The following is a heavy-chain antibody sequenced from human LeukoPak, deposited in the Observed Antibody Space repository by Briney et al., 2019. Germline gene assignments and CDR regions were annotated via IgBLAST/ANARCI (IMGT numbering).Heavy chain of an antibody. Sequence: ASVKVSCKASGYTFTSYYMHWVRQAPRQGLEWMGIINPSGGSTSYAQKFQGRVTMTRDTSTSTVYMELSSLRSEDTAVYYCARVSGSYSGDNWFDPWGQGTPVTVSS. J-gene: IGHJ5*02. V-gene: IGHV1-46*01. D-gene: IGHD1-26*01. CDR3: ARVSGSYSGDNWFDP. CDR2: INPSGGST. CDR1: GYTFTSYY.